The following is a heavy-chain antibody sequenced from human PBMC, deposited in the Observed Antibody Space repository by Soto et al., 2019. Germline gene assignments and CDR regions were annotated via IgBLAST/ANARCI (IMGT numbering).Heavy chain of an antibody. CDR3: AREKVATADYYYYYGMDV. V-gene: IGHV1-69*13. Sequence: ASVKVSCKASGGTFSSYAISWVRQAPGQGLEWMGGIIPIFGTANYAQKFQGRVTITADESTSTAYMELSSLRSEDTAVYYCAREKVATADYYYYYGMDVWGQGTTVTVSS. CDR2: IIPIFGTA. J-gene: IGHJ6*02. CDR1: GGTFSSYA. D-gene: IGHD5-12*01.